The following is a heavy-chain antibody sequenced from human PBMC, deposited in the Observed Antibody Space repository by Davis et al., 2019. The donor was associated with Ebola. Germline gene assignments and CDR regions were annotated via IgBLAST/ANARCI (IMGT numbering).Heavy chain of an antibody. D-gene: IGHD5-24*01. V-gene: IGHV3-21*01. CDR2: ISSYSDHI. Sequence: GESLKISCAASGFPFTTYTINWVRQAPGKGLEWVSSISSYSDHIYYAGSVKGRFTISRDNAKTSVFLEMNSLRAEDTAIYFCAKERGYNLNYLHYWGQGTLVTVSS. CDR3: AKERGYNLNYLHY. J-gene: IGHJ4*02. CDR1: GFPFTTYT.